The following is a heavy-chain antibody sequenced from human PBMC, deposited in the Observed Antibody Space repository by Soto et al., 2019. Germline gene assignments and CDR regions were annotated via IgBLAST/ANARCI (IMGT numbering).Heavy chain of an antibody. J-gene: IGHJ5*02. D-gene: IGHD3-10*01. Sequence: GGSLRLSCAASGFTFSSYDMHWVRQATGKGLEWVSAIGTAGDTYYPGSVKGRFTISRENAKNSLYLQMNNLRVEDTAVYYCARGEAIGDDPWGHGTLVTVSS. CDR2: IGTAGDT. CDR1: GFTFSSYD. CDR3: ARGEAIGDDP. V-gene: IGHV3-13*01.